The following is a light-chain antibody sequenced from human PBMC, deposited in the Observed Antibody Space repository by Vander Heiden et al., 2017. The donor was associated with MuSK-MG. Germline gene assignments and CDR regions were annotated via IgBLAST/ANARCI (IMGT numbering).Light chain of an antibody. CDR2: QDS. V-gene: IGLV3-1*01. Sequence: SYEPTQSPPVSVPRGQTASITCSGVKLGEEPACGYQQKPGQSPALGIYQDSKRPSGIPERFSGSNSGNTATLTISGTQAMDEADYYCQAWDSSTVVFGTGTKVTVL. CDR1: KLGEEP. CDR3: QAWDSSTVV. J-gene: IGLJ1*01.